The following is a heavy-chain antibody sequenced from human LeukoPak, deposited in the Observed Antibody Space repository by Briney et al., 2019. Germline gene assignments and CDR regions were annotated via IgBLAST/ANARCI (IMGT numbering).Heavy chain of an antibody. CDR1: GYTFTGYY. CDR2: INPNSGGT. D-gene: IGHD3-10*01. CDR3: ATSVLLWFGELLGGFDY. Sequence: ASVKVSCKASGYTFTGYYMHWVRQAPGQGLEWMGWINPNSGGTNYAQKFQGRVTMTRDTSISTAYMELSRLRSDDTAVYYCATSVLLWFGELLGGFDYWGQGTLVTVSS. J-gene: IGHJ4*02. V-gene: IGHV1-2*02.